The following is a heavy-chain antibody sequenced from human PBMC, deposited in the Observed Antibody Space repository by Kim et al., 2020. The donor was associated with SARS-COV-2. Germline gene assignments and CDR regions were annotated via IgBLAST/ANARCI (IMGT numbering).Heavy chain of an antibody. CDR2: ISGSGGST. CDR1: GFTFSSYA. Sequence: GGSLRLSCAASGFTFSSYAMSWVRQAPGKGLEWVSAISGSGGSTYYADSVKGRFTISRDNSKNTLYLQMNSLRAEDTAVYYCAKDIITLVDGDYGMDVWGQGTTVTVSS. J-gene: IGHJ6*02. D-gene: IGHD3-10*01. CDR3: AKDIITLVDGDYGMDV. V-gene: IGHV3-23*01.